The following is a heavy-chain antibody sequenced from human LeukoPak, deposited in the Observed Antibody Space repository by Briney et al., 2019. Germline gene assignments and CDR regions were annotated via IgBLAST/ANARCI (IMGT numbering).Heavy chain of an antibody. J-gene: IGHJ4*02. Sequence: PSETLSLTCTVSGGSISSYYWSWIRQPPGKGLEWIGYIYYSGSTNYNPSLKSRVTISVDASKNQFSLKLSSVTAADTAVYYCARSSSSFHFDYWGQGTLVTVSS. D-gene: IGHD6-6*01. V-gene: IGHV4-59*01. CDR2: IYYSGST. CDR1: GGSISSYY. CDR3: ARSSSSFHFDY.